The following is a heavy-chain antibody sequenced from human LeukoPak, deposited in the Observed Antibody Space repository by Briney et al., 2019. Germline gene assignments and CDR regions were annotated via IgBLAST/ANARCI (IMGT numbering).Heavy chain of an antibody. J-gene: IGHJ6*03. CDR2: IYSDGTT. CDR1: GFIVSDNY. CDR3: ARDPEGSYYMDV. Sequence: GGSLRLSCAASGFIVSDNYMSWVRQAPGKGLEWVSVIYSDGTTYYADSVKGRFTISRDNSKNTLYLQMNSLRAEDTAVYYCARDPEGSYYMDVWGKGTTVTVSS. V-gene: IGHV3-53*01.